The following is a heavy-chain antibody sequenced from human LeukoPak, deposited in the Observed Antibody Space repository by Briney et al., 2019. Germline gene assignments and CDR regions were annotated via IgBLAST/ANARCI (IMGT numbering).Heavy chain of an antibody. CDR1: CGSICSGSYY. CDR2: IYTSGST. Sequence: SQTLPLTCTVSCGSICSGSYYWSWIRQPAGKGPECIGRIYTSGSTNYNPSLEGRVTISLDKSKNQFSLKLSSVTAADTAVYYCARSPRYYDFWSGSDWFDPWGQGTLVSVSS. CDR3: ARSPRYYDFWSGSDWFDP. D-gene: IGHD3-3*01. V-gene: IGHV4-61*02. J-gene: IGHJ5*02.